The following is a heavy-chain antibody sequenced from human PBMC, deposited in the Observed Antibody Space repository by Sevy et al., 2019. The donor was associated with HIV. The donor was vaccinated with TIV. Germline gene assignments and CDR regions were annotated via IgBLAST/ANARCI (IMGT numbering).Heavy chain of an antibody. CDR1: GGSFSGYY. CDR2: INHSGST. V-gene: IGHV4-34*01. D-gene: IGHD6-19*01. CDR3: ARHRVAGNFDY. Sequence: SETLSLTCAVYGGSFSGYYWSWIRQPPGKGLEWIGEINHSGSTNYNPSLKSRVTISVDTSKNQFSLKLSSETAADTAVYYCARHRVAGNFDYWGHGTLVTVSS. J-gene: IGHJ4*01.